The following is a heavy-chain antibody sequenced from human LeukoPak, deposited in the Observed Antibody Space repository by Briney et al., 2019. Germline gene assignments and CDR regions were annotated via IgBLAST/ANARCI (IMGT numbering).Heavy chain of an antibody. J-gene: IGHJ6*03. CDR2: IMPLFNTA. CDR3: ARVDRYHYYLDV. Sequence: ASVKVSCKGSGGTFSSYSITWVRQAPGQGLEWMGGIMPLFNTANYAQQFQGRVTITTAESTSTAYMELSSLCLEDTAMYYCARVDRYHYYLDVWGKGTTVTVSS. V-gene: IGHV1-69*05. CDR1: GGTFSSYS.